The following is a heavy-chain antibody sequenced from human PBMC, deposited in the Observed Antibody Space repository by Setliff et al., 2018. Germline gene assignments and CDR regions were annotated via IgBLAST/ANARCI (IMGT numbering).Heavy chain of an antibody. CDR1: GYIFTNYW. Sequence: GESLKISCKASGYIFTNYWIAWVRQKPGKGLEWMGIIYPGDSETRYSPSFQGQVTISADKSISTAYLQWSSLKASDTAMYYCARRGAMGSYYYYYYMDAWGKGTTVTVSS. V-gene: IGHV5-51*01. D-gene: IGHD2-2*01. J-gene: IGHJ6*03. CDR2: IYPGDSET. CDR3: ARRGAMGSYYYYYYMDA.